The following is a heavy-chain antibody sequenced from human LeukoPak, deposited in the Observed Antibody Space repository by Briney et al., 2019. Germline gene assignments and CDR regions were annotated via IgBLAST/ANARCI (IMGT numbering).Heavy chain of an antibody. Sequence: GGSLTLSCAASGFTFSSYAKGWLRQAPGKGREWVSDISDSGGTTYYANSVKGRFTISRDNSKNTLYLQMNSLRAEDTAVYCCAKGGYSYGIDYWGQGTLVTVSS. CDR1: GFTFSSYA. V-gene: IGHV3-23*01. D-gene: IGHD5-18*01. CDR3: AKGGYSYGIDY. J-gene: IGHJ4*02. CDR2: ISDSGGTT.